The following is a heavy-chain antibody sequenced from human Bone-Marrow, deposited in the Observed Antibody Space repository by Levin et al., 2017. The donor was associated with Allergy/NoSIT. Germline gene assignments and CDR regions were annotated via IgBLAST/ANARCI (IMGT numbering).Heavy chain of an antibody. CDR1: GFTFSNAW. V-gene: IGHV3-15*01. CDR2: IRSKSSGETT. J-gene: IGHJ3*02. Sequence: PGGSLRLSCAASGFTFSNAWMSWVRQAPGKGLEWVSRIRSKSSGETTEYVAPVKGRFIISRDDSKNTLYLQMNSLKTEDTAVYYCATDNDVVVVNAFDIWGQGTVVTVSS. D-gene: IGHD2-21*01. CDR3: ATDNDVVVVNAFDI.